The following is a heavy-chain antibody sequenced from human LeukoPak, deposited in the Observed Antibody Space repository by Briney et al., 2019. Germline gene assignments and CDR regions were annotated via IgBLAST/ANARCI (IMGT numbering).Heavy chain of an antibody. CDR1: GFTFSSHW. D-gene: IGHD1-26*01. J-gene: IGHJ4*02. Sequence: PGGSLRLSCVTSGFTFSSHWMSWVRQAPGKGLEWVANIKQDGSEKKYVDSVKGRFTISRDNAKNSLFLQMSSLRAEDTALYYGARDWDRWGQGTLVTVSS. CDR2: IKQDGSEK. V-gene: IGHV3-7*01. CDR3: ARDWDR.